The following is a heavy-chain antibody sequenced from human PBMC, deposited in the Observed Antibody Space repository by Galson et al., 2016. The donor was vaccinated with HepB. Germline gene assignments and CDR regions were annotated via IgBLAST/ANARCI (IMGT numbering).Heavy chain of an antibody. V-gene: IGHV3-9*01. CDR3: AKYRASPWSDNGKYFYGMDV. Sequence: SLRLSCAASGFTFDDYAMHWVRQAPGKGLEWVSGISWSSDNIGYADSVKGRFTISRDNGKNSLYLQMNSLRAEDTALYYCAKYRASPWSDNGKYFYGMDVWGQGTTVTVSS. CDR1: GFTFDDYA. J-gene: IGHJ6*02. CDR2: ISWSSDNI. D-gene: IGHD3-3*01.